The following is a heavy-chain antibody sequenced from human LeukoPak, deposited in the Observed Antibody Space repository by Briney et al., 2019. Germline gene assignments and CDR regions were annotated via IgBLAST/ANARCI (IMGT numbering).Heavy chain of an antibody. CDR2: INPSGGST. V-gene: IGHV1-46*01. Sequence: ASVKVSCKASGYTFTSYYMHWVRQAPGQGLEWMGIINPSGGSTSYAQKFQGRVTMTRDMSTSTDYMELSSLTSEDTAVYYCARGLELWFGEAGVGWFDPWGQGTLVTVSS. D-gene: IGHD3-10*01. J-gene: IGHJ5*02. CDR1: GYTFTSYY. CDR3: ARGLELWFGEAGVGWFDP.